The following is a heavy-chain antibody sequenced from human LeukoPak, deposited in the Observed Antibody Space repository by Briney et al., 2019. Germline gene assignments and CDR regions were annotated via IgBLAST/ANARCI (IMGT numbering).Heavy chain of an antibody. CDR3: ARRPWGYTDSGTPVQWFDP. CDR1: GFSLRTSEVG. Sequence: SGPTVVKPTETLTLTCTFSGFSLRTSEVGVGWIRQPPGQSLEWLALIYWDDDKHYSPSLKSRLTITKDTSKNQVVLTMTNMDPVDTATYYCARRPWGYTDSGTPVQWFDPWGQGTLVTVSS. V-gene: IGHV2-5*02. D-gene: IGHD3-10*01. CDR2: IYWDDDK. J-gene: IGHJ5*02.